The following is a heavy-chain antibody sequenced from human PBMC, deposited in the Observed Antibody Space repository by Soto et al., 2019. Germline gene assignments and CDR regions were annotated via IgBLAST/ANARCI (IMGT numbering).Heavy chain of an antibody. CDR2: IIPIFGTA. CDR3: ARDQRTTLTTKWITKCAIDF. J-gene: IGHJ6*02. V-gene: IGHV1-69*13. CDR1: GGTFSSYA. Sequence: GASVKVSCKASGGTFSSYAISWVRQAPGQGLEWMGGIIPIFGTANYAQKFQGRVTITADESTSTAYMELSSLRSEDTAVYYCARDQRTTLTTKWITKCAIDFCGQGTSVT. D-gene: IGHD4-17*01.